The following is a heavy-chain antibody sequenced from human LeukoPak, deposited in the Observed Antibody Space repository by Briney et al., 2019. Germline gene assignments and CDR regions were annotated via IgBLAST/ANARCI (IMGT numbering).Heavy chain of an antibody. J-gene: IGHJ5*02. V-gene: IGHV1-69*13. Sequence: SAMVSCKASGGTSSSYAISWLRQPPGQGLLWLGGIIPIFGTANYAQKFQGRVTITADESTSTAYVELSSMRSEDTAMYYCARGVVGGYYDWFDPWGQGTLVTVSS. CDR3: ARGVVGGYYDWFDP. CDR1: GGTSSSYA. CDR2: IIPIFGTA. D-gene: IGHD3-22*01.